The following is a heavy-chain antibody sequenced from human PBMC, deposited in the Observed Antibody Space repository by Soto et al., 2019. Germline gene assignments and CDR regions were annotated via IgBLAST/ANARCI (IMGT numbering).Heavy chain of an antibody. Sequence: EVQVVESGGGLVKPGGSLRLSCTFTFSMYSMNWVRQAPGKGLEWVASISSGSAYIKYAESVKGRFTISRDNAKNSLHLQMNSLRAKDTAIYHCARDQGGSYDSWFDPWGQGTLVTVSS. CDR3: ARDQGGSYDSWFDP. CDR1: TFSMYS. V-gene: IGHV3-21*06. CDR2: ISSGSAYI. D-gene: IGHD1-26*01. J-gene: IGHJ5*02.